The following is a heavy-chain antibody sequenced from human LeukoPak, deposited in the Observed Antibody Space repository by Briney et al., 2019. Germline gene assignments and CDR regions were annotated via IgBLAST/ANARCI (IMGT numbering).Heavy chain of an antibody. CDR2: ISSSGSTI. Sequence: GGSLRLSCAASGFTFSDYYMSWTRQAPGKGLEWVSYISSSGSTIYYADSVKGRFTISRDNAKNSLYLQMNSLRAEDTAVYYCARDLASIFTTDNYFDYWGQGTLVTVSS. J-gene: IGHJ4*02. D-gene: IGHD3-22*01. CDR1: GFTFSDYY. CDR3: ARDLASIFTTDNYFDY. V-gene: IGHV3-11*01.